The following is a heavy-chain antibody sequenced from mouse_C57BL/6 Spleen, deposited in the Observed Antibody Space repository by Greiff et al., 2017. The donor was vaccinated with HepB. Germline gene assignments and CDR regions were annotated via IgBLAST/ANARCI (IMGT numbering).Heavy chain of an antibody. D-gene: IGHD1-1*01. Sequence: QVQLQQPGAELVRPGTSVKLSCKASGYTFTSYWMHWVKQRPGQGLEWIGVIDPSDSYTNYNQKFKGKATLTVDTSSSTAYMQLSSLTSEDSAVYDCARGGTTVVGAMDYWGQGTSVTVSS. CDR2: IDPSDSYT. CDR1: GYTFTSYW. V-gene: IGHV1-59*01. CDR3: ARGGTTVVGAMDY. J-gene: IGHJ4*01.